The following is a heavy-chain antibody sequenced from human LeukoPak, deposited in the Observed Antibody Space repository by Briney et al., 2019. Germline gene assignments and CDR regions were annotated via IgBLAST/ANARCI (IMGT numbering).Heavy chain of an antibody. J-gene: IGHJ4*02. Sequence: RGGSDRLSCAASGFTFSSYAIHWVRQPPGKGLEWVAAISYDGSNKYYADSVKGRFTISRDNSKNTLHLEMSSLRDEDTAVYYCARVAGSNWYVSAVDYWGQGTLVTVCS. CDR1: GFTFSSYA. CDR2: ISYDGSNK. V-gene: IGHV3-30-3*01. CDR3: ARVAGSNWYVSAVDY. D-gene: IGHD6-13*01.